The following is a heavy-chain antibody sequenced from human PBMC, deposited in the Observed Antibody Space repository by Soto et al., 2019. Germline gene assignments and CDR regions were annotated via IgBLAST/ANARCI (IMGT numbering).Heavy chain of an antibody. CDR2: IYYSGST. Sequence: SETLSLTCTVSGGSISSSSYYWGWIRQPPGKGLEWIGSIYYSGSTYYNPSLKSRVTISVDTSKNQFSLKLSSVTAADTAVYYCARYPYSSSAYGMDVWGQGTTVT. CDR1: GGSISSSSYY. V-gene: IGHV4-39*01. CDR3: ARYPYSSSAYGMDV. D-gene: IGHD6-6*01. J-gene: IGHJ6*02.